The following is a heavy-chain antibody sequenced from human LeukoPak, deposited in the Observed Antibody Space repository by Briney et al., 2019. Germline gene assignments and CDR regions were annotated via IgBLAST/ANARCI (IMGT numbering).Heavy chain of an antibody. V-gene: IGHV3-21*01. CDR3: GAICGGDCYSFYGMDV. J-gene: IGHJ6*02. CDR2: ISSSSSYI. D-gene: IGHD2-21*02. CDR1: GFTFSSYS. Sequence: GGSLRLSCAASGFTFSSYSMNWGRQAPGKGLEWVSSISSSSSYIYYADSVKGRFTISRDNAKNSLYLQMNSLRAEDTAVYYCGAICGGDCYSFYGMDVWGQGTTVTVSS.